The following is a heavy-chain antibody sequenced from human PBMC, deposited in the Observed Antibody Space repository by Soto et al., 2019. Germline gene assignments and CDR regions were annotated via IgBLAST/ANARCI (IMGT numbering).Heavy chain of an antibody. CDR3: ASVNYGDYYYGMDV. J-gene: IGHJ6*02. Sequence: SETLSLTCTVSGGAINYSYWTWIRQPPGKGLEWIGYISCTGSANYNASLKSRLTISVDTSPHQFSLKLSSVTAADTALYYCASVNYGDYYYGMDVWGQGNTVTVSS. CDR1: GGAINYSY. D-gene: IGHD4-17*01. V-gene: IGHV4-4*09. CDR2: ISCTGSA.